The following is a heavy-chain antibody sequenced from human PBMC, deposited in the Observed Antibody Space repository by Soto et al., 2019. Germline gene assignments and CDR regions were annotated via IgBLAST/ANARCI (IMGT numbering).Heavy chain of an antibody. J-gene: IGHJ6*02. D-gene: IGHD6-19*01. CDR1: GFTFSSYG. CDR2: IWYDGSNK. Sequence: QVQLVESGGGVVQPGRSLRLSCAASGFTFSSYGMHWVRQAPGKGLEWVAVIWYDGSNKYYADSVKGRFTISRDNSKNTLYLQMNSLRAEATAVYYCARDPVVSSGWVRGMDVWGQGTTVNVSS. CDR3: ARDPVVSSGWVRGMDV. V-gene: IGHV3-33*01.